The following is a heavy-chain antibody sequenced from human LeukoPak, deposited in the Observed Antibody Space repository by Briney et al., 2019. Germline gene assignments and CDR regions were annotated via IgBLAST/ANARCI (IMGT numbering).Heavy chain of an antibody. CDR2: INHSGST. CDR1: GGSFSGYY. J-gene: IGHJ4*02. CDR3: ARGIPDYYDSSGLGY. D-gene: IGHD3-22*01. V-gene: IGHV4-34*01. Sequence: SETLSLTCAVYGGSFSGYYWSWIRQPPGKGLEWIGEINHSGSTKYNPSLKSRVTISVDTSKDQLSLKLSSVIAADTAVYYCARGIPDYYDSSGLGYWGQGTLVTVSS.